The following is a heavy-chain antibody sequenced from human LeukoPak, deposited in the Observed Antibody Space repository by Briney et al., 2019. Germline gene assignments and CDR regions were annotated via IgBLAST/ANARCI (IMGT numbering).Heavy chain of an antibody. D-gene: IGHD3-22*01. J-gene: IGHJ4*02. CDR3: AREEFLHEIDSSGYFVY. CDR1: GGSITGYY. V-gene: IGHV4-4*07. Sequence: SETLSLTCTVSGGSITGYYWNWIRQPAGQGLEWLGRVYSSGVGNYNPSLTSRVTMSVDTSKNQLSLKLTSLTAADTAVYYCAREEFLHEIDSSGYFVYWGRGTLVTVSS. CDR2: VYSSGVG.